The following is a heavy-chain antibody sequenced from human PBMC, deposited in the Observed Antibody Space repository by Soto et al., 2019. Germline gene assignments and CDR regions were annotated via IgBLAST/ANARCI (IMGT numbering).Heavy chain of an antibody. J-gene: IGHJ4*02. CDR3: ARDGRTGTTLPHGGLDQ. V-gene: IGHV3-30-3*01. CDR2: ISYDGSTK. D-gene: IGHD3-10*01. CDR1: GFTFRSYA. Sequence: QVQLMESGGGVVQPGGYLRLSCAASGFTFRSYAIHWVRQAPGKGLEWVAIISYDGSTKFYTDSVKGRFTISRDNSNNTLYLQLNRLRSEDTAIYYCARDGRTGTTLPHGGLDQWGQGHWSPYPQ.